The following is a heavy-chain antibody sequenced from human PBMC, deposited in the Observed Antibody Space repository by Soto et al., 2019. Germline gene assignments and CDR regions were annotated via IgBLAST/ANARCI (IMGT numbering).Heavy chain of an antibody. CDR3: AKDRDSSLWADWFDP. V-gene: IGHV3-30*18. D-gene: IGHD6-13*01. CDR1: GFTFSSYG. CDR2: ISYDGSNK. Sequence: PVGSLRLSCAASGFTFSSYGMHWVRQAPGKGLEWVAVISYDGSNKYYADSVKGRFTISRDNSKNTLYLQMNSLRAEDTAVYYCAKDRDSSLWADWFDPWGQGTLVTVSS. J-gene: IGHJ5*02.